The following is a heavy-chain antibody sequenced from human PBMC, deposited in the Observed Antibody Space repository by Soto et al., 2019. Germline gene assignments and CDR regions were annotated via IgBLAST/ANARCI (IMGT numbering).Heavy chain of an antibody. CDR2: ISAYNGNT. J-gene: IGHJ4*02. CDR1: GYTFTSYG. Sequence: GASVKVSCKASGYTFTSYGISWVRQAPGQGLEWMGWISAYNGNTNYAQKLQGRVTMTTDTSTSTAYMELRSLRSDDTAVYYRAREMPPPYYYDSSGYPLDYWGQGTLVTVSS. CDR3: AREMPPPYYYDSSGYPLDY. D-gene: IGHD3-22*01. V-gene: IGHV1-18*04.